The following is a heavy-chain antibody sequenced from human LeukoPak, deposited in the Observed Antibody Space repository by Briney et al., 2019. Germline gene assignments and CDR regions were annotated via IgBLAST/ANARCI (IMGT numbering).Heavy chain of an antibody. V-gene: IGHV1-18*01. J-gene: IGHJ4*02. CDR3: ARAIAVAGTVDY. CDR2: ISAYNGNT. Sequence: ASVKVSCKASGYTFTSYGISWVRQAPGQGLEWMGWISAYNGNTNYAQKLQGRVTMTRDTSISTAYMELSRLRSDDTAVYYCARAIAVAGTVDYWGQGTLVTVSS. CDR1: GYTFTSYG. D-gene: IGHD6-19*01.